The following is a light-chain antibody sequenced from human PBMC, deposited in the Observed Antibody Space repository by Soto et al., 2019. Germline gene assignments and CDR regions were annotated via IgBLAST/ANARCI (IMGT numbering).Light chain of an antibody. J-gene: IGKJ2*01. V-gene: IGKV1-39*01. CDR2: SAS. Sequence: DIQMTQSPSSLSASVGDRVTITCRASQRISSYLNWYQQKPGKAPNLLIYSASSLQSGVPSRFSGSGSGTDFTLTISSLHPEDFATYYCQQSYSTPHTVGQGTKVDIK. CDR1: QRISSY. CDR3: QQSYSTPHT.